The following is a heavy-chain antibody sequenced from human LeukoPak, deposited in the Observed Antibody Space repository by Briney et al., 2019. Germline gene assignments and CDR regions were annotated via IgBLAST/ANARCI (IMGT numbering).Heavy chain of an antibody. V-gene: IGHV1-69*05. Sequence: SVKVSCKASGGTFSSYAISWVRQAPGQGLEWMGGIIPIFGTANYAQKFQGRVTITTDESTSTAYMELSSLRSEDTAVYYCARRVFGVVREYYYMDVWGKGTTVTVSS. CDR1: GGTFSSYA. CDR3: ARRVFGVVREYYYMDV. J-gene: IGHJ6*03. CDR2: IIPIFGTA. D-gene: IGHD3-3*01.